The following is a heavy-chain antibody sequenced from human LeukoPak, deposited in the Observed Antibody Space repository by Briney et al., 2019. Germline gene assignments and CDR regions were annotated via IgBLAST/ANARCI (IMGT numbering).Heavy chain of an antibody. J-gene: IGHJ3*02. CDR3: AKVLGYCSSTSCYVGAFDI. CDR2: ISGSGSNT. CDR1: GFTFSTYG. D-gene: IGHD2-2*01. V-gene: IGHV3-23*01. Sequence: PGGSLRLSCAASGFTFSTYGMSWVRQAPGKGLEWVSGISGSGSNTYYADSVKGRFTISRDNSKNTLYLQMNSLRAEDTAVYYCAKVLGYCSSTSCYVGAFDIWGQGTMVTVSS.